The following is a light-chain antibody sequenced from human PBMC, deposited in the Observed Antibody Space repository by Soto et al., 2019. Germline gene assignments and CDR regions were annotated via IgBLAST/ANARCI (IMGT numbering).Light chain of an antibody. CDR1: QDIKNF. CDR3: QHYNSYSEA. V-gene: IGKV1-33*01. Sequence: DIQLTQSPSSLSASVGDRVTITCQASQDIKNFLNWYQQKPGKAPKLLIYDGSSLETGVPSRFSGSGSGTDFTFAISSLQPEDIATYYCQHYNSYSEAFGQGTKVELK. CDR2: DGS. J-gene: IGKJ1*01.